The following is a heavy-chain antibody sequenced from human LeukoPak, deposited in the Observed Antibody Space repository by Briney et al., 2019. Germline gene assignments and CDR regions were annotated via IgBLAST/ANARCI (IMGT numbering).Heavy chain of an antibody. V-gene: IGHV3-53*01. J-gene: IGHJ4*02. D-gene: IGHD3-10*01. CDR3: ARALWFGDRYFDY. CDR2: IYSGGST. Sequence: HPGGSLRLSCAASGFTVSSNYMSWVRQAPGKGLEWVSVIYSGGSTYYADSVKGRFTISRDNSKNTLYLQMNSLRAEDTAVYYCARALWFGDRYFDYWGQGTLVTVSS. CDR1: GFTVSSNY.